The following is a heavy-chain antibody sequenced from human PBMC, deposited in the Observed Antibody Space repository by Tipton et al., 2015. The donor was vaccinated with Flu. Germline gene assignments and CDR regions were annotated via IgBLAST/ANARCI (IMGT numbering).Heavy chain of an antibody. Sequence: SLRLSCAASGFTFNSFAMHWVRQAPGKGLEWVAVIWYDGSKKYYAESVKGRFTISRDNVENTLSLQMNSLRAEDTAVYYCARASSSYWYQDDAFDVWGQGTLVTVSS. CDR2: IWYDGSKK. CDR1: GFTFNSFA. V-gene: IGHV3-30*04. D-gene: IGHD6-13*01. CDR3: ARASSSYWYQDDAFDV. J-gene: IGHJ3*01.